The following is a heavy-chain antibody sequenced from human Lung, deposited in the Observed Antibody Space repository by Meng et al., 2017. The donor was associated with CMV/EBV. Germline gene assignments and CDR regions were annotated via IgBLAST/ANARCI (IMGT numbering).Heavy chain of an antibody. CDR2: IRHDGSNK. CDR3: AKDQLLFGGPNAYFDD. D-gene: IGHD3-16*01. J-gene: IGHJ4*02. CDR1: GFTFDTYC. V-gene: IGHV3-30*02. Sequence: SCAASGFTFDTYCMHWVRQAPGKRLEWVAFIRHDGSNKFYGDSVKGRFTISRDNSKNTLYLQMNSLRAEETAMYYCAKDQLLFGGPNAYFDDWGQGTXVTVSS.